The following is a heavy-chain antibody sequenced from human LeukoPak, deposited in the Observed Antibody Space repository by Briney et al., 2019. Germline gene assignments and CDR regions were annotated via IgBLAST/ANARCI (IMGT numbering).Heavy chain of an antibody. Sequence: GGSLRLSCAASGFTFSGYYMTWIRQAPGKGLEWPSHISSSSSTIDYADSVKGRFTISRDNAKNSLFLQMNNLRAEDTAVYYCARDSDGDYTPLNFDYWGQGTLVTVSS. CDR3: ARDSDGDYTPLNFDY. D-gene: IGHD4-17*01. CDR2: ISSSSSTI. V-gene: IGHV3-11*01. CDR1: GFTFSGYY. J-gene: IGHJ4*02.